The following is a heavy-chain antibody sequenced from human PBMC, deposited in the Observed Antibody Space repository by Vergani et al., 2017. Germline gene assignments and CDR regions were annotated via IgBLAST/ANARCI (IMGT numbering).Heavy chain of an antibody. CDR3: ARDQSKQWPPKNTFDY. Sequence: QLQLQESGPGLVKPSETLSLTCTVSGGSISSSSYYWGWIRKPPGKGLEWIGSIYYSGSTYYNPSLKSRVTISVDTSKNQFSLKLSSVTAADTAVYYCARDQSKQWPPKNTFDYWGQGTLVTVSS. V-gene: IGHV4-39*07. CDR1: GGSISSSSYY. CDR2: IYYSGST. D-gene: IGHD6-19*01. J-gene: IGHJ4*02.